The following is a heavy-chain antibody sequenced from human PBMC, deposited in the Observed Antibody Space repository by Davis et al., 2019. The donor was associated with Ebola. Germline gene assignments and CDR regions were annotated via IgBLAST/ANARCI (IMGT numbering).Heavy chain of an antibody. J-gene: IGHJ5*02. CDR2: TYYRSKWYN. V-gene: IGHV6-1*01. Sequence: HSQTLSLTCAISGDSVSRNSAAWNWIRQSPSRGLEWLGRTYYRSKWYNDYAVSVKSRITINPDTSKNQFSLQLNSVTPEDTAVYYCARDAQVIAAAGIHSVWFDPWGQGTLVTVSS. CDR1: GDSVSRNSAA. D-gene: IGHD6-13*01. CDR3: ARDAQVIAAAGIHSVWFDP.